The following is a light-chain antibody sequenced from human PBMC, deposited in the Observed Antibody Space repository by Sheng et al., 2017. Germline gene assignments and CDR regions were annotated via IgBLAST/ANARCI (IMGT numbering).Light chain of an antibody. Sequence: SFELTQPPSVSVSPGQTASITCSGDKLGDKYVYWYQQKPGQSPVLVIYQDRKRPSGIPERFSGSNSANTATLTISGTQAMDEADYYCQARDSSTPFVFGTGTKVTVL. CDR3: QARDSSTPFV. J-gene: IGLJ1*01. CDR1: KLGDKY. CDR2: QDR. V-gene: IGLV3-1*01.